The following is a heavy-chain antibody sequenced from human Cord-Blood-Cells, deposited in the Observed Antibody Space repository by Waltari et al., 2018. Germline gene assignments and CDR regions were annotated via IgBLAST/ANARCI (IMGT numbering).Heavy chain of an antibody. J-gene: IGHJ5*02. CDR2: INPNSGGT. Sequence: QVQLVQSGAAVKKPGASVKVSCKASGYTFTGSYMHWVRQAPGQGLEWMGWINPNSGGTNYAQKFQGWVTMTRDTSISTAYMELSRLRSDDTAVYYCARDMSYCSSTSCYSAWFDPWGQGTLVTVSS. CDR1: GYTFTGSY. V-gene: IGHV1-2*04. D-gene: IGHD2-2*01. CDR3: ARDMSYCSSTSCYSAWFDP.